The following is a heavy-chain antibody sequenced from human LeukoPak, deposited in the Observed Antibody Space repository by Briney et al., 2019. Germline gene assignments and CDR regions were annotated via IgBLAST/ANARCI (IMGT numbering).Heavy chain of an antibody. J-gene: IGHJ4*02. V-gene: IGHV3-7*01. CDR3: ARALILAAADDY. Sequence: GGSLRLSCAASGFTFSSYWMSWVRQAPGKGLEWVANIKQNGSEKYYVDSVKGRFTISRDNAKNSLCLQMNSLRAEDTAVYYCARALILAAADDYWGQGTLVTVSS. CDR1: GFTFSSYW. D-gene: IGHD6-13*01. CDR2: IKQNGSEK.